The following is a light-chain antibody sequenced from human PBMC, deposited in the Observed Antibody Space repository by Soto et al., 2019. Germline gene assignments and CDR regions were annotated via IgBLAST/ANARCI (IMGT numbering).Light chain of an antibody. J-gene: IGLJ1*01. V-gene: IGLV2-8*01. CDR1: SSDVGGYNY. CDR2: EVS. Sequence: QSELTQPPSASGSPGQSVTISCTGTSSDVGGYNYVSWYQQHPGKAPKLMIYEVSKRPSGVPDRFSGSKSDNTASLTVSGFHAEDAADYYCSSQGVFGTGTKVTVL. CDR3: SSQGV.